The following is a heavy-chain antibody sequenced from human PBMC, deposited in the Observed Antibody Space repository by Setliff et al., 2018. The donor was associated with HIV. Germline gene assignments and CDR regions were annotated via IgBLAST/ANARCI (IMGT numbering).Heavy chain of an antibody. Sequence: GGSLRLSCAASGFTFSSYEMNWVRQAPGKGLEWVSSISSSSSTIYYADSVKGRFTISRDNAKNSLYLQMNSLRAEDTAVYYCVRDITTCWDVWGQGTTVTVSS. CDR2: ISSSSSTI. J-gene: IGHJ6*02. V-gene: IGHV3-48*03. D-gene: IGHD4-4*01. CDR3: VRDITTCWDV. CDR1: GFTFSSYE.